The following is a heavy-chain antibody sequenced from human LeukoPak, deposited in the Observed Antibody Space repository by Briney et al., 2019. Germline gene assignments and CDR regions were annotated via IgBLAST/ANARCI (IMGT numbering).Heavy chain of an antibody. V-gene: IGHV3-23*01. CDR1: GFTFSNYA. Sequence: GGSLRLSCAASGFTSGFTFSNYAMSWARQTPGKGLEWVSAISGSGGSTYYTDSVKGRFTISRDNPKNTLYLQMNSLRAEDTAVYYCAKSGIPGYYDSSGYYTLLGYWGQGTLVTVSS. D-gene: IGHD3-22*01. J-gene: IGHJ4*02. CDR2: ISGSGGST. CDR3: AKSGIPGYYDSSGYYTLLGY.